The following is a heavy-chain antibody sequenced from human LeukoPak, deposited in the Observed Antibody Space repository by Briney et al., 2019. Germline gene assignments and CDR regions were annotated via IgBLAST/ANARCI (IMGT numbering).Heavy chain of an antibody. CDR1: GFTFSSYG. CDR3: ARDWANYYDSSGYYPTSHFDY. D-gene: IGHD3-22*01. J-gene: IGHJ4*02. V-gene: IGHV3-30*03. Sequence: GGSLRLSCAASGFTFSSYGMYWVRQAPGKGLEWVTFISYDGSNKYYADSVKGRFTISRDNSKNTLYLQMNSLRAEDTAVYYCARDWANYYDSSGYYPTSHFDYWGQGTLVTVSS. CDR2: ISYDGSNK.